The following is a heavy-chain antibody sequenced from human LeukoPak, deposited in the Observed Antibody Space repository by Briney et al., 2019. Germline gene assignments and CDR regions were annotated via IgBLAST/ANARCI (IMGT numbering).Heavy chain of an antibody. CDR1: GGSISSGSYY. D-gene: IGHD3-22*01. Sequence: PSETLSLTCTVSGGSISSGSYYWSWIRQPAGKGLEWIGRIHTSGSTNYNPSLKSRVTISVDTSKNQFSLKLSSVTAADTAVYYCARDHYYDSSGYYVGLGFDYWGQGTLVTVSS. CDR2: IHTSGST. V-gene: IGHV4-61*02. CDR3: ARDHYYDSSGYYVGLGFDY. J-gene: IGHJ4*02.